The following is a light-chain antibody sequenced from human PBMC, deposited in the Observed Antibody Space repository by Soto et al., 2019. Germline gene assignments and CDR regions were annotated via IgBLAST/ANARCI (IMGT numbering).Light chain of an antibody. CDR3: CSYAGSSTSV. V-gene: IGLV2-23*01. CDR1: SSDVGSYHL. J-gene: IGLJ1*01. CDR2: EGS. Sequence: QSALTQPASVSGSPGQSITISCTGTSSDVGSYHLVSWYQHHPGKAPKLMIYEGSKRPSGVSNRFSGSKSGTTASLTISGLQAEDEADYYCCSYAGSSTSVFGTGTKLTVL.